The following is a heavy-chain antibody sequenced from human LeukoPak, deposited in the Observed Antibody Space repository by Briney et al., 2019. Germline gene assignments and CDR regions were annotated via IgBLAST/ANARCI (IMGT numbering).Heavy chain of an antibody. D-gene: IGHD2-2*01. Sequence: GGSLRLSCAASGFTFSNYWMHWVRQAPGEGLVWVSRISTDGGSSTYTDSVKGRFTISRDNAKNTLYLQMNSLRAEDTAIYYCGRGFALVPAGIPDYWGQGILVTVSS. CDR1: GFTFSNYW. V-gene: IGHV3-74*01. CDR3: GRGFALVPAGIPDY. J-gene: IGHJ4*02. CDR2: ISTDGGSS.